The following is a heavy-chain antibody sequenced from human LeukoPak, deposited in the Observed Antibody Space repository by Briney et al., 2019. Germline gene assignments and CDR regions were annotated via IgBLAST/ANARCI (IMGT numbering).Heavy chain of an antibody. CDR2: ISGYNGHT. CDR1: GYSFTKCG. Sequence: ASVKVSCKGSGYSFTKCGLNWVRQGPGQGLQWMVWISGYNGHTHYAQNFQGRVTMTTDTSTNTAYMELRGLSSDAAAIYYCARREGRSASPFFFASWGQGTPVTVPS. J-gene: IGHJ4*02. V-gene: IGHV1-18*01. D-gene: IGHD6-6*01. CDR3: ARREGRSASPFFFAS.